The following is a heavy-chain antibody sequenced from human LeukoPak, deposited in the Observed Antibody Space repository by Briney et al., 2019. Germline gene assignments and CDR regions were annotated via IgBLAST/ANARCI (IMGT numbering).Heavy chain of an antibody. Sequence: GGSLRLSCAASGFTFSTYSMNWVRQAPGKGLEWVSSISSTSSYIYYADSVKGRFSISRDNAQKSLYLQMNSLRAEDTAVYYCARVGYSSGWYFDYWGQGTLVTVSS. CDR3: ARVGYSSGWYFDY. CDR1: GFTFSTYS. D-gene: IGHD6-19*01. V-gene: IGHV3-21*01. CDR2: ISSTSSYI. J-gene: IGHJ4*02.